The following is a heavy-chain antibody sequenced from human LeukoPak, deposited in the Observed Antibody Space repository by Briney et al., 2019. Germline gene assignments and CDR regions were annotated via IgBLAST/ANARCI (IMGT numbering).Heavy chain of an antibody. CDR3: ARTRARFGESTDAFDI. CDR2: MNPNSGNT. Sequence: GASVKVSCKASGYTFTSYDINWVRQATGQGLEWMGWMNPNSGNTGYAQKLQGRVTMTTDTSTSTAYMELRSLRSDDTAVYYCARTRARFGESTDAFDIWGQGTMVTVSS. D-gene: IGHD3-10*01. CDR1: GYTFTSYD. J-gene: IGHJ3*02. V-gene: IGHV1-8*02.